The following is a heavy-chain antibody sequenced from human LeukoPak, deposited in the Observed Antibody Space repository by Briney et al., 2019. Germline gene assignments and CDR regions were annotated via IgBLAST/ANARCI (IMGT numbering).Heavy chain of an antibody. CDR3: ARDVGRSGWLDY. J-gene: IGHJ4*02. D-gene: IGHD6-19*01. Sequence: TETLSLTCTVSGGSVTSGSYYWSWIRQPPGKGLEWIGYIYYSGNTNYNPSLKSRATISVDTSKNQFSLKLSSVIAADTAVYYCARDVGRSGWLDYWGQGILVTVSS. CDR2: IYYSGNT. V-gene: IGHV4-61*01. CDR1: GGSVTSGSYY.